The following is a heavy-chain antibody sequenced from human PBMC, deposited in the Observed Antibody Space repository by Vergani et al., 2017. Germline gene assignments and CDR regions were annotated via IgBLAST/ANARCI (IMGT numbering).Heavy chain of an antibody. CDR1: GGSVSSGSYY. Sequence: QVQLQESGPGLVKPSETLSLTCTVSGGSVSSGSYYWSWIRQPAGKGLEWIGYIYYSGSTNYNPSLKSRVTISVDTSKNQFSLKLSSVTAADTAVYYCAREAPEENGFDPWGQGTLVTVSS. CDR3: AREAPEENGFDP. J-gene: IGHJ5*02. V-gene: IGHV4-61*10. D-gene: IGHD1-14*01. CDR2: IYYSGST.